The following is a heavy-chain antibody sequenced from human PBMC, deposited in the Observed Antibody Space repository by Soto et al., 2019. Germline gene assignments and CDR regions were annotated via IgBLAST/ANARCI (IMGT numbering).Heavy chain of an antibody. CDR2: ITGSGDTT. Sequence: GGSLRLSCAASRFTFSTYAMSWVRQAPGKGLEWVSAITGSGDTTYYADSVKGRFTISRDNSKNTLYLQINSLRAEDTAIFYCAKETLLNWFDPWGQGTQVTVSS. CDR3: AKETLLNWFDP. D-gene: IGHD2-15*01. CDR1: RFTFSTYA. J-gene: IGHJ5*02. V-gene: IGHV3-23*01.